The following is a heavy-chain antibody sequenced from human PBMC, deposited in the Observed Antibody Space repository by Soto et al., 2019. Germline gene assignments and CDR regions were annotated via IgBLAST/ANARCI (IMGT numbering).Heavy chain of an antibody. CDR1: GFTFSTSW. CDR2: IRPDGREN. J-gene: IGHJ4*02. CDR3: ARDRGAGATDY. D-gene: IGHD1-26*01. Sequence: DVQLVESGGDLVQAGGSLRLSCAASGFTFSTSWMQWVRQAPGKGLEWVANIRPDGRENAYVDSVTGLFTISRDNAKRSLYLQMNSLRAEDTAVYYCARDRGAGATDYWGQGTLVIVSS. V-gene: IGHV3-7*04.